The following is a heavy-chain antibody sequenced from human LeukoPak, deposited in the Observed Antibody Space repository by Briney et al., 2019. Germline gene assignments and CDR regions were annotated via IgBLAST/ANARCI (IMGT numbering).Heavy chain of an antibody. CDR2: IYYSGST. CDR3: GTIAPGYRRLHRLDY. Sequence: SETLSLTCTVSGGSISGYYWSWIRQPPGKGLEWIGYIYYSGSTNYNPSLKSRVTISVDTSQNQFSLNLNSMTAADTAVYYCGTIAPGYRRLHRLDYWGQPTLHTVSS. V-gene: IGHV4-59*08. CDR1: GGSISGYY. J-gene: IGHJ4*02. D-gene: IGHD2-2*02.